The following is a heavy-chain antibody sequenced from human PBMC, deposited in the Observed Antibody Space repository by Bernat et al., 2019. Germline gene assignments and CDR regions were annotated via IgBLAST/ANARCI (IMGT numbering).Heavy chain of an antibody. V-gene: IGHV4-59*11. CDR1: GGFISSHY. CDR3: ASAPNPNYFDF. Sequence: QVQLQQWGAGLVKPSETLSLTCTVSGGFISSHYWSWIRQAPGKGLEFIGHISYTGNTNYNPSLSSRVIISLDMSKNQFSLRLNSVTAADTAIYYCASAPNPNYFDFWGQGTLVTVSS. J-gene: IGHJ4*02. CDR2: ISYTGNT. D-gene: IGHD1-14*01.